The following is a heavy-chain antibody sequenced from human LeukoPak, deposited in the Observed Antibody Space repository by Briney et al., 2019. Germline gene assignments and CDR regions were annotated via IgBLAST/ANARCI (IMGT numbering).Heavy chain of an antibody. CDR3: AKGGGYEAQYYYYYLDV. Sequence: PGGSLRLSCAASGFTFSDYYMSWIRQAPGKGLEWVSYIRSSGSTIYYADSVKGRFTISRDNSKNTLYLQMKSLRAEDTAVYYCAKGGGYEAQYYYYYLDVWGKGTTVTISS. CDR2: IRSSGSTI. D-gene: IGHD5-12*01. J-gene: IGHJ6*03. V-gene: IGHV3-11*04. CDR1: GFTFSDYY.